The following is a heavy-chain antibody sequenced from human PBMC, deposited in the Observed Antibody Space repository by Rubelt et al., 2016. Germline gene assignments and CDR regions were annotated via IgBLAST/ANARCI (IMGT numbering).Heavy chain of an antibody. J-gene: IGHJ4*02. Sequence: QVQLVQSGAEVKKPGASVKVSCKASGYTFTGYYMHWVRQAPGQGLEWMGRINPNSGGKIYAQELQGRVTMTRETSIRTAYMELSRLRSDDTAVYYCARGEKTGIDYWGQGTLVTVSS. CDR1: GYTFTGYY. CDR3: ARGEKTGIDY. CDR2: INPNSGGK. D-gene: IGHD1-1*01. V-gene: IGHV1-2*06.